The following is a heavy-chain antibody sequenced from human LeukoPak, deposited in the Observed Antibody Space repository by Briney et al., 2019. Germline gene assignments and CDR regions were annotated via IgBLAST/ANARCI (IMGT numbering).Heavy chain of an antibody. Sequence: SETLSLTCAVSGYSISRGYYWALIRPPPGKGLEWIGTVYHTGSTYYNPSLDSRVTISVDTYKNDFSLNLKSVTAADTAVYYCARAGWIITSGIDYWGQGALVTVSS. CDR3: ARAGWIITSGIDY. CDR1: GYSISRGYY. CDR2: VYHTGST. D-gene: IGHD3-10*01. J-gene: IGHJ4*02. V-gene: IGHV4-38-2*01.